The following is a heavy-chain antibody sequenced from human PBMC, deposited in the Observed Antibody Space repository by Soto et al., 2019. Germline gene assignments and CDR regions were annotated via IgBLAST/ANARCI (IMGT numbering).Heavy chain of an antibody. D-gene: IGHD2-8*01. CDR2: ISSSSSYI. CDR1: GFTFSSYS. CDR3: ARDDTRGNCTNGVCYSIYGMDV. J-gene: IGHJ6*02. Sequence: PXGSLLLSCAASGFTFSSYSMNWVRQAPGKGLEWVSSISSSSSYIYYADSVKGRFTISRDNAKNSLYLQMNSLRDEDTAVYYCARDDTRGNCTNGVCYSIYGMDVWGQGTKVTVYS. V-gene: IGHV3-21*01.